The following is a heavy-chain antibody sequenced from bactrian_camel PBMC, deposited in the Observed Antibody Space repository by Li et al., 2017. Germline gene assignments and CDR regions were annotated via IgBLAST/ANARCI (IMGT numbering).Heavy chain of an antibody. CDR3: AKDPLGIYTTYDHDNY. D-gene: IGHD4*01. Sequence: VQLVESGGGLVQPGGSLRVSCAASGFTFSSYWMYWVRQAPGKGLEWVSAILSDGGVTYYADSVKGRFTISRDNAKNTLYLQLNSLQTEDAAMYYCAKDPLGIYTTYDHDNYWGQGTQVTVS. CDR1: GFTFSSYW. CDR2: ILSDGGVT. V-gene: IGHV3S1*01. J-gene: IGHJ4*01.